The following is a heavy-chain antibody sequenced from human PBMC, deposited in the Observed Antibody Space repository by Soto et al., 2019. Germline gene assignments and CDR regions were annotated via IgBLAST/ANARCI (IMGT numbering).Heavy chain of an antibody. Sequence: GGSLRLSCAASGFTFSSYGMHWVRQAPGKGLEWVAVIWYDGSNKYYADSVKGRFTISRDNSKNTLYLQMNSLRAEDTAVYYCARATPFSVAGIGGYWGQGTLVTVSS. V-gene: IGHV3-33*01. CDR1: GFTFSSYG. D-gene: IGHD6-19*01. J-gene: IGHJ4*02. CDR2: IWYDGSNK. CDR3: ARATPFSVAGIGGY.